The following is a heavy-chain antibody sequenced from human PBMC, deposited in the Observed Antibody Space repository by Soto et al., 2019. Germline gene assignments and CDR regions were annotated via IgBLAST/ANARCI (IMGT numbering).Heavy chain of an antibody. J-gene: IGHJ4*02. CDR3: AKDRGRITFGGVIVPSDY. CDR1: GFTFSSYA. CDR2: ISGSGGST. V-gene: IGHV3-23*01. D-gene: IGHD3-16*02. Sequence: EVQLLESGGGLVQPGGSLRLSCAASGFTFSSYAMSWVRQAPGKGLEWVSAISGSGGSTYYADSVKGRFTISRDNSKNTLYLQMNSLRAEDTAVYYCAKDRGRITFGGVIVPSDYWGQGTLVTVSS.